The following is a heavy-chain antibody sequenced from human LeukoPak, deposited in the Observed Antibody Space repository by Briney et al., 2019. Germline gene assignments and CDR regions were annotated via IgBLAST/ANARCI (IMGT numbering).Heavy chain of an antibody. J-gene: IGHJ4*02. Sequence: SETLSLTCSVSGVPISTYYWSWLRQSPGKGLEWIAYVYYNGDIMYNPSLKSRVTISLDTSKNQFSLSMTSVTAADTAVYYSASKRQILGYCSGGSCYSPFDYWGQGTLVTVSS. CDR2: VYYNGDI. CDR3: ASKRQILGYCSGGSCYSPFDY. V-gene: IGHV4-59*01. D-gene: IGHD2-15*01. CDR1: GVPISTYY.